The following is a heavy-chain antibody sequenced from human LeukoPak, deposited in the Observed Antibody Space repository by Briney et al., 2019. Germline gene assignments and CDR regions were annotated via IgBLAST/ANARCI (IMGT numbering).Heavy chain of an antibody. V-gene: IGHV4-61*08. Sequence: SETLSLTCTVSGGSISSGGYYWSWIRQHPGKGLEWIGYIYYSGSTYYNPSLKSRVTISVDTSKNQFSLKLSSVTAADTAVYYCARDVYGDYGLSPNWYFDLWGRGTLVTVSS. D-gene: IGHD4-17*01. CDR1: GGSISSGGYY. CDR3: ARDVYGDYGLSPNWYFDL. J-gene: IGHJ2*01. CDR2: IYYSGST.